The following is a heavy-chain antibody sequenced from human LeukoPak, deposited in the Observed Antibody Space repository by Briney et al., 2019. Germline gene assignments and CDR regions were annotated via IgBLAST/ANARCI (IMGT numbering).Heavy chain of an antibody. CDR3: AAGRPRNTTRMDDGYDF. J-gene: IGHJ3*01. V-gene: IGHV4-4*07. Sequence: SETLSLTCTVSGDSIRIYYWTWIRQPAGQGLEWIGRIYTTGTNDYNPSLKSRVTMSEDTSKNQFSLILNSVTAADTAMYYCAAGRPRNTTRMDDGYDFWGQGTMVTVSS. D-gene: IGHD1-1*01. CDR1: GDSIRIYY. CDR2: IYTTGTN.